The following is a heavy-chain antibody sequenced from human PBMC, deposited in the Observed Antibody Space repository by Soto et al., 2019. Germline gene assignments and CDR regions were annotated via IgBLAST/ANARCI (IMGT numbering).Heavy chain of an antibody. V-gene: IGHV4-31*03. J-gene: IGHJ3*02. D-gene: IGHD3-22*01. CDR1: GCSISRGVHY. Sequence: QVQLQESGPGLVKPSQTLSLTCTVSGCSISRGVHYWRWIRQHPGKGLELIGYIYYSGSTYYNPSLKSRLTISVDTSKNQFSLKLSSVTAADTAVYYCARNHYYDSSGYYYVDAFDIWGQGTMVTVSS. CDR2: IYYSGST. CDR3: ARNHYYDSSGYYYVDAFDI.